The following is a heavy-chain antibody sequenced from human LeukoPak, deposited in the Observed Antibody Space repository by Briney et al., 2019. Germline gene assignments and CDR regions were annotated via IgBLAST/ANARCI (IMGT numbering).Heavy chain of an antibody. Sequence: GASVTVSFTASGYTFTSYNLHWVRQAPGQGLEWMGIFTSSGDSTRYAQKFQGRVTMPRDMSTSTFYLELSGLISEDTAVYYCAREQARGGTYSLGVNWFDPWGQGTLVTVSS. D-gene: IGHD1-26*01. CDR2: FTSSGDST. V-gene: IGHV1-46*01. CDR1: GYTFTSYN. J-gene: IGHJ5*02. CDR3: AREQARGGTYSLGVNWFDP.